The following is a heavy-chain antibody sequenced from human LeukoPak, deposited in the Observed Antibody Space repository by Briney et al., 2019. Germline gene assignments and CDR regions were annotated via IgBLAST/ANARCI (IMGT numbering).Heavy chain of an antibody. CDR1: GYTFTGYF. CDR3: ARSRNDAFDI. J-gene: IGHJ3*02. D-gene: IGHD2-2*01. Sequence: ASVKVSCKASGYTFTGYFMHWVRQATGQGLEWMGWMNPNSGNTGYAQKFQGRVTMTRNTSISTAYMELSSLRSEDTAVYYCARSRNDAFDIWGQGTMVTVSS. V-gene: IGHV1-8*02. CDR2: MNPNSGNT.